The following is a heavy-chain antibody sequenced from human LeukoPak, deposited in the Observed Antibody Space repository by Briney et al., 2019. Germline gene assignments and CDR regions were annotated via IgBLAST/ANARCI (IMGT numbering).Heavy chain of an antibody. CDR1: GDSVSSNSAA. D-gene: IGHD2-15*01. Sequence: SQALSLTCAISGDSVSSNSAAWKWIRQSPSRGLEWLGRTYYRSKWYNDYAISVKSRITINPDTSKNQFSLQLNSVTPEETAVYYCAREGYCSGGSCYSHLDYWGQGTLVTVSS. V-gene: IGHV6-1*01. CDR3: AREGYCSGGSCYSHLDY. CDR2: TYYRSKWYN. J-gene: IGHJ4*02.